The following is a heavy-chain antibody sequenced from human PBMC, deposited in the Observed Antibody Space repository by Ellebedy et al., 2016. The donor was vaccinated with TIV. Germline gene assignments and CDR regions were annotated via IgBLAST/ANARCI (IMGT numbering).Heavy chain of an antibody. CDR2: INHSGST. D-gene: IGHD3-3*01. Sequence: MPGGSLRLSCTVPGGAITTNGYYWSWIRQPPGKGLEWIGEINHSGSTRYNPSLKSRVTMSVDTSKNQFSLKLSSVTAADTAVYYCARSGWSDSWGPGTLVTVSS. CDR3: ARSGWSDS. V-gene: IGHV4-34*01. J-gene: IGHJ5*01. CDR1: GGAITTNGYY.